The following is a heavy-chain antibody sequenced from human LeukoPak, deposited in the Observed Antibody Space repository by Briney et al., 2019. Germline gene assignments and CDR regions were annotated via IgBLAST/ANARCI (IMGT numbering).Heavy chain of an antibody. V-gene: IGHV3-11*04. CDR2: ITTSGSTT. D-gene: IGHD1-26*01. CDR3: ARESGSYHFNRWFDP. Sequence: GGSLRLSCAASGFRFSDYYMSWIRQAPGKGLEWLSYITTSGSTTYYADSVKGRFTISRDNAKNSPYLQLNSLRAEDTAVYYCARESGSYHFNRWFDPWGQGTLVTVSS. J-gene: IGHJ5*02. CDR1: GFRFSDYY.